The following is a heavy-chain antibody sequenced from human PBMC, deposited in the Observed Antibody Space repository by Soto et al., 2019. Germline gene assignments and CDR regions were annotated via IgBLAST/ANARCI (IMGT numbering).Heavy chain of an antibody. CDR2: INPSGGST. CDR3: ATGIAVAVNLPPPHDFDY. Sequence: ASVKVSCKASGYTFTSYYMHWVRQAPGQGLEWMGIINPSGGSTSYAQKFQGRVTMTRDTSTSTVYMELSSLRSEDTAVYYCATGIAVAVNLPPPHDFDYWGQGTLVTGSS. J-gene: IGHJ4*02. CDR1: GYTFTSYY. V-gene: IGHV1-46*03. D-gene: IGHD6-19*01.